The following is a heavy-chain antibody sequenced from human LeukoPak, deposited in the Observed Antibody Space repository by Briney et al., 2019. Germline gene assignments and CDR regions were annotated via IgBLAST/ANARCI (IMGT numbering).Heavy chain of an antibody. D-gene: IGHD3-16*02. CDR1: GGTFSSYA. CDR2: IIPIFGTA. CDR3: AREIYDYVWGSYRPYYFDY. J-gene: IGHJ4*02. V-gene: IGHV1-69*13. Sequence: SVKVSCKASGGTFSSYAISWVRQAPGQGLEWMGGIIPIFGTANYAQKFQGRVTITADESASTAYMELSSLRSEDTAVYYCAREIYDYVWGSYRPYYFDYWGQGTLVTVSS.